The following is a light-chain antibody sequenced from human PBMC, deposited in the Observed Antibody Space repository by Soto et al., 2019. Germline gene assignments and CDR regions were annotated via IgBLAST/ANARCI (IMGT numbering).Light chain of an antibody. V-gene: IGLV2-14*01. Sequence: QSALTQPASVSGSPGQSITISCTGTSSDVGGYNYVSWYQQHPGKAPKLMIYEVSNRHSGVSNRFSGSKSGNKASLTISGLQVEDEADYYRSSYTSSSTPYVFGTGTKVTVL. CDR3: SSYTSSSTPYV. CDR1: SSDVGGYNY. CDR2: EVS. J-gene: IGLJ1*01.